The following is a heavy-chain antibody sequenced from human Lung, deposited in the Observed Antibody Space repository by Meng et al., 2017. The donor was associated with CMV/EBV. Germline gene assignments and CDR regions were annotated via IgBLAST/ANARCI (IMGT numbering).Heavy chain of an antibody. CDR2: ISRNRGAT. D-gene: IGHD5-24*01. CDR1: GFPFSSFD. CDR3: ARERGRAGSVGPGISGCFDS. J-gene: IGHJ4*02. Sequence: GGSLRLXCAASGFPFSSFDMHCVRQAPGKGLEYVSVISRNRGATYYADTVKGRFTVSRDNFTKTLYLQMGSLRMEDTAMYFCARERGRAGSVGPGISGCFDSWXQGTXVTVSS. V-gene: IGHV3-64*02.